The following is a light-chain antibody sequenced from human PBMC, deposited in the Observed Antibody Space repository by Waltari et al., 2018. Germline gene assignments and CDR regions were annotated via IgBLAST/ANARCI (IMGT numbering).Light chain of an antibody. CDR2: DVL. CDR3: QQYQSLPIT. CDR1: QDIRNY. V-gene: IGKV1-33*01. J-gene: IGKJ5*01. Sequence: DIQVTQSPSPLSVSLGDRVTITCQASQDIRNYLNWYQQKPGKAPKLLIFDVLNLETGVPSRFSGRGYGTDFTFTISSLQPEDIATYYCQQYQSLPITFGQGTRLEIK.